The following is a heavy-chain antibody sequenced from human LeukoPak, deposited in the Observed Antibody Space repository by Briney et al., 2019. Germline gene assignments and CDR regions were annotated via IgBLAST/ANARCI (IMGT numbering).Heavy chain of an antibody. Sequence: ASVKVSCKTSGYPFTTWEINWVRQAAGQGLEWMGWVHPDGGNTAYAQRFQGRVTMTRDTSISTAYMELSGLTSDDTAVYFCARGPRNDPWGQGTLVTVSS. CDR3: ARGPRNDP. V-gene: IGHV1-8*01. J-gene: IGHJ5*02. CDR2: VHPDGGNT. CDR1: GYPFTTWE. D-gene: IGHD1-14*01.